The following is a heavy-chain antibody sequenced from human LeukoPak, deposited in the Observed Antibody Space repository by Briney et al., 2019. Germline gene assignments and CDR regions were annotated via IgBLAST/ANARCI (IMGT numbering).Heavy chain of an antibody. J-gene: IGHJ6*02. CDR3: ARYDFWSGYYGDYYGMDV. CDR1: GFTVSSNY. Sequence: PGGSLRLYCAASGFTVSSNYMSWVRQAPGKGLEWVSVIYSGGSTYYADSVKGRFTISRDNSKNTLYLQMNSLRAEDTAVYYCARYDFWSGYYGDYYGMDVWGQGTTVTVSS. CDR2: IYSGGST. D-gene: IGHD3-3*01. V-gene: IGHV3-53*01.